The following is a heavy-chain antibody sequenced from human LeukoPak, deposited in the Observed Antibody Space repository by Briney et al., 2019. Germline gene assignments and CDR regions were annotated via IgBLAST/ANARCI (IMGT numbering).Heavy chain of an antibody. V-gene: IGHV5-51*01. J-gene: IGHJ4*02. Sequence: GESLKISCKGSGYSFTTYWIGCVRERPGKGLEWMGNIYPDDSDTTYSPSFQGQVTISVDKSISAAYLQWSSLKASDTAIYYCARRGDGDGIFDYWGQGTLVTVSS. CDR2: IYPDDSDT. D-gene: IGHD3-16*01. CDR3: ARRGDGDGIFDY. CDR1: GYSFTTYW.